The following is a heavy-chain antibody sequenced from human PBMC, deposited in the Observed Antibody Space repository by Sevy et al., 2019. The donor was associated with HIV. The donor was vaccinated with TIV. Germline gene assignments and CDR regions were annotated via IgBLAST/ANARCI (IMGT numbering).Heavy chain of an antibody. D-gene: IGHD3-16*01. V-gene: IGHV4-39*01. CDR3: VSYDYTWGGY. Sequence: SETLSLTCTVSGGSFNSSTYYWGWIRQPPGKGLEWIGSIYYSGGTFYNPSLKSRLTISVDTSKNQFSLRLNSVTAADTAVYYCVSYDYTWGGYWGQGTLVTVSS. J-gene: IGHJ4*02. CDR2: IYYSGGT. CDR1: GGSFNSSTYY.